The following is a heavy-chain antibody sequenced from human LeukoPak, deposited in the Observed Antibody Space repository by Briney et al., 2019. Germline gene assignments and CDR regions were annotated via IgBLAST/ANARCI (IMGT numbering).Heavy chain of an antibody. CDR1: GGSISSNW. J-gene: IGHJ4*02. Sequence: SETLSLTCAVSGGSISSNWWSWVRQPPGKGLEWIGEIYHSGSTNYSPSLKSRVTISVDKSKNQFSLKLSSVTAADTAVYYCAREANNGSGSYYLDYWGQGTLVTVSS. CDR3: AREANNGSGSYYLDY. CDR2: IYHSGST. D-gene: IGHD3-10*01. V-gene: IGHV4-4*02.